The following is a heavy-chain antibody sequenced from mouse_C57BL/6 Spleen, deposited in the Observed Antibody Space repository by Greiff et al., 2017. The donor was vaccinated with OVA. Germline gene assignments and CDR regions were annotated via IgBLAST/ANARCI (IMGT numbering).Heavy chain of an antibody. D-gene: IGHD3-1*01. CDR2: IYPGDGDT. CDR1: GYAFSSSW. J-gene: IGHJ1*03. V-gene: IGHV1-82*01. Sequence: VQLQQSGPELVKPGASVKISCKASGYAFSSSWMNWVKQRPGKGLEWIGRIYPGDGDTNYNGKFKGEATLTADKSSSTAYMQLSSLTSEDSAVYFCARSGGSYWYFDVWGTGTTVTVSS. CDR3: ARSGGSYWYFDV.